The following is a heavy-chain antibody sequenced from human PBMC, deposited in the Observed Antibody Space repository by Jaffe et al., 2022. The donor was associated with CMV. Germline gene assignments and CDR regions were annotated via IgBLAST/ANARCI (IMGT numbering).Heavy chain of an antibody. CDR2: LNPNNGNT. CDR3: ARAWCSNNWFPSEVDY. Sequence: QVQLVQSGAEVKKPGASVKVSCKASGYTFTNYEINWVRQATGQGLEWMGWLNPNNGNTGYAQKFQGRVTMTRNTSISTAYMELSSLRSEDTAVYYCARAWCSNNWFPSEVDYWGQGTLVTVSS. D-gene: IGHD6-13*01. CDR1: GYTFTNYE. V-gene: IGHV1-8*01. J-gene: IGHJ4*02.